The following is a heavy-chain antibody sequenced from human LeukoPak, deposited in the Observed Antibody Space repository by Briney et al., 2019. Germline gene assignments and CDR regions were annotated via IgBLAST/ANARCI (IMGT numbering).Heavy chain of an antibody. V-gene: IGHV1-46*01. J-gene: IGHJ5*02. CDR1: GYTFTSYY. CDR2: INPSGGST. D-gene: IGHD1-26*01. Sequence: GASVKVSCKASGYTFTSYYMHWVRQAPGQGLEWMGIINPSGGSTSYAQKFQGRVTMTRDMSSSTVYMELSSLRSEDTAVYYCARARKNKWELLSSWFDPWGQGTLVTVSP. CDR3: ARARKNKWELLSSWFDP.